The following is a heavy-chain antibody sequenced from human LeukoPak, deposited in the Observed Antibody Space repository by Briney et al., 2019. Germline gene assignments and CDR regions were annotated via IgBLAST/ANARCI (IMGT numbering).Heavy chain of an antibody. CDR3: AKDMFLWFGELDYFDY. J-gene: IGHJ4*02. D-gene: IGHD3-10*01. V-gene: IGHV3-23*01. CDR2: ISGSGGST. CDR1: GFTFSSDT. Sequence: GGSLRLSCAASGFTFSSDTMNWVRQAPGRGLEWVSAISGSGGSTYYADSVKGRFTISRDNSKNTLYLQMNSLRAEDTAVYYCAKDMFLWFGELDYFDYWGQGTLVTVSS.